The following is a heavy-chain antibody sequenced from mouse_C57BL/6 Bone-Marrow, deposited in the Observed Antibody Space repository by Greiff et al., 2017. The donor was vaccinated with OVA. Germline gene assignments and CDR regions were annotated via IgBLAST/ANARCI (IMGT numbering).Heavy chain of an antibody. CDR1: GYTFTDYY. V-gene: IGHV1-75*01. Sequence: QVQLQQSGPELVKPGASVKISCKASGYTFTDYYINWVKQRPGQGLEWIGRIFPGNGDTYYNEKFKGKATLTVDTSSSTAYMLLSSLTSEDSAVYFYAREGDYEFDYWCQGTTLTVSS. D-gene: IGHD1-1*01. CDR2: IFPGNGDT. CDR3: AREGDYEFDY. J-gene: IGHJ2*01.